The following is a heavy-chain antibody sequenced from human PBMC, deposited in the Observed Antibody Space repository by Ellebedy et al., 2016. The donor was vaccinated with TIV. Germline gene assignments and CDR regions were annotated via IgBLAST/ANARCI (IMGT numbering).Heavy chain of an antibody. Sequence: SETLSLTCTVSGGSISSYYWSWIRQPPGKGLEWIGYIYYSGSTNYNPSLKSRVTISVDTSKNQFSLKLSSVTAADTAVYYCARALNYYDSSSYYPKSFDYWGQGTLVTVSS. V-gene: IGHV4-59*01. D-gene: IGHD3-22*01. J-gene: IGHJ4*02. CDR1: GGSISSYY. CDR3: ARALNYYDSSSYYPKSFDY. CDR2: IYYSGST.